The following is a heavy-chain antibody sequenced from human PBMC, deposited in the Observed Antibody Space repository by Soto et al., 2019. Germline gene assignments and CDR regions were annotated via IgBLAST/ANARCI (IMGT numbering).Heavy chain of an antibody. Sequence: SETLSLTCTFSGGSVSSGSYYWSWIRQPPGKGLEWIGYIYYSGSTNYNPSLKSRVTISVDTSKNQFSLKLSSVTAADTAVYYCARETLRRYYYDSSGYFYWGQGTLVTVSS. V-gene: IGHV4-61*01. J-gene: IGHJ4*02. CDR3: ARETLRRYYYDSSGYFY. D-gene: IGHD3-22*01. CDR1: GGSVSSGSYY. CDR2: IYYSGST.